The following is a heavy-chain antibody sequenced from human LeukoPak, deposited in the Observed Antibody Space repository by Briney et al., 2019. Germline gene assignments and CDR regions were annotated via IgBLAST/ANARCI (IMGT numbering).Heavy chain of an antibody. CDR3: ASRYGSGSYYNYYYYYYMDV. J-gene: IGHJ6*03. CDR1: GGTFSSYA. Sequence: ASVKVSCKASGGTFSSYAISWVRQAPGQGLEWMGGIIPIFGPANYAQKFQGRVTITTDESTSTAYMRLSSLRSEDTAVYYCASRYGSGSYYNYYYYYYMDVWGKGTTVTVSS. V-gene: IGHV1-69*05. D-gene: IGHD3-10*01. CDR2: IIPIFGPA.